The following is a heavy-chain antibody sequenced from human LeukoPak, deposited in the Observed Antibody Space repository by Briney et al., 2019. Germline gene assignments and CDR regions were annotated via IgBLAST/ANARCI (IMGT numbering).Heavy chain of an antibody. CDR2: INHSGST. CDR3: ARNDYDSSGYYLDRAFDI. V-gene: IGHV4-34*01. D-gene: IGHD3-22*01. J-gene: IGHJ3*02. Sequence: SETLSLTCAVYGGSFSGYYWSWIRQPPGEGLEWIGEINHSGSTNYNPSLKSRVPISVDTSKNQFSLKLSSVTAADTAVYYCARNDYDSSGYYLDRAFDIWGQGTMVTVSS. CDR1: GGSFSGYY.